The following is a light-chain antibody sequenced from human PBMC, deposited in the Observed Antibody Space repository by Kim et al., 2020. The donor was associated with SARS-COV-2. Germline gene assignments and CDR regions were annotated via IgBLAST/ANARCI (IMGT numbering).Light chain of an antibody. CDR1: IISVASSKY. Sequence: GRPITISYTGTIISVASSKYVTWYQQNPGKAPNIMIYDVRKRPAGFSDRFSGSKSGNTASLTISGLQAEDEADYYCSSYTTTSTHFGGGTQLNVL. CDR2: DVR. V-gene: IGLV2-14*04. J-gene: IGLJ2*01. CDR3: SSYTTTSTH.